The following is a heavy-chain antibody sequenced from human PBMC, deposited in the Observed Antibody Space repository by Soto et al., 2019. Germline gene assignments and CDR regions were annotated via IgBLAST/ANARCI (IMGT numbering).Heavy chain of an antibody. CDR1: GYTFTSYD. Sequence: QVQLVQSGAEVKKPGASVKVSCKASGYTFTSYDINWVRQATGQGLEWMGWMNPNSGNTGYAQKFQGRVTMTRNTSVRTRYLGLSSLRSEDPAMSYLARAGQADYPDYWGQGTLVTVSS. CDR3: ARAGQADYPDY. J-gene: IGHJ4*02. CDR2: MNPNSGNT. D-gene: IGHD3-16*01. V-gene: IGHV1-8*01.